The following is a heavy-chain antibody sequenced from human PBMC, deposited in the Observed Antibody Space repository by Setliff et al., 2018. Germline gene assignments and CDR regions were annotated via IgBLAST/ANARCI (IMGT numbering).Heavy chain of an antibody. CDR1: DGSISSGGFY. Sequence: SETLSLTCSVSDGSISSGGFYWSWIRQPAGRGLEWIGHFHTGGATDYNLSLKSRVTISLDSSKNQFSLRLSSVTAADAAVYFCARESATIGEFPLYYFDKWGQGIPVTVSS. J-gene: IGHJ4*02. D-gene: IGHD3-10*01. CDR3: ARESATIGEFPLYYFDK. CDR2: FHTGGAT. V-gene: IGHV4-61*09.